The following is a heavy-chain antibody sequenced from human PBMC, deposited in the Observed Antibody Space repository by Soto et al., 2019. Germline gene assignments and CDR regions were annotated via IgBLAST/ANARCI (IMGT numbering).Heavy chain of an antibody. Sequence: QVQLVQSGAEVKKPGSSVKVSCKASGGTFSSYAISWVRQAPGQGLEWMGGIIPIFGTANYAQKFQGRVTITADESTSTAYMELSSLRSEDTAVYYCARDLESDYYDSSFTPPAFDIWGQGTMVTVSS. V-gene: IGHV1-69*01. CDR1: GGTFSSYA. J-gene: IGHJ3*02. CDR3: ARDLESDYYDSSFTPPAFDI. D-gene: IGHD3-22*01. CDR2: IIPIFGTA.